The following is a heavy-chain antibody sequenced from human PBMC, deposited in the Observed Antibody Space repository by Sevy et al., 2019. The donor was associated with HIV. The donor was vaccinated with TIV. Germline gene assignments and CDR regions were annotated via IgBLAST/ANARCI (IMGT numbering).Heavy chain of an antibody. CDR2: IYRRDSYT. CDR3: AGTGDSSGRDNCFDP. J-gene: IGHJ5*02. CDR1: GYTFTSYW. Sequence: GESLKISCKGSGYTFTSYWISWVRQMPGKGLEWMGRIYRRDSYTHYNPSFQGHVTISLDKSINTAYLQWSSLKASDTAMYYCAGTGDSSGRDNCFDPWGQGTLVTVSS. V-gene: IGHV5-10-1*01. D-gene: IGHD3-22*01.